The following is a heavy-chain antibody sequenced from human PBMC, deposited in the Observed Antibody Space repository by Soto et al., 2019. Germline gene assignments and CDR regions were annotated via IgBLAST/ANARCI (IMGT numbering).Heavy chain of an antibody. D-gene: IGHD3-3*01. V-gene: IGHV4-4*02. CDR2: IYHSGST. Sequence: QVQLQESGPGLVKPSGTLSLTCAVSSGSISSSNWWSWVRQPPGKGLEWIGEIYHSGSTNYNPSLKSRVTISVDKSKIQFSLKLSSVTAADTAVYYCARAPYDFWSCSLRWFDPWGQGTLVTVSS. J-gene: IGHJ5*02. CDR1: SGSISSSNW. CDR3: ARAPYDFWSCSLRWFDP.